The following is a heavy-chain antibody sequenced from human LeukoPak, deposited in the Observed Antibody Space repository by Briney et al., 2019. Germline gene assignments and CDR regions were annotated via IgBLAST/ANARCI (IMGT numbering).Heavy chain of an antibody. CDR3: ARDLDFATQPYYYYSDGMDV. V-gene: IGHV3-11*01. D-gene: IGHD3-3*01. CDR1: GFTFSDYY. CDR2: ISSSGSTI. Sequence: GGSLRLSCVASGFTFSDYYMSWIRQAPGKGREWVSYISSSGSTIYYADSVKGRFTISRDNAKNSLYLQMNSLRAEDTAVYYCARDLDFATQPYYYYSDGMDVWGQGTTVTVSS. J-gene: IGHJ6*02.